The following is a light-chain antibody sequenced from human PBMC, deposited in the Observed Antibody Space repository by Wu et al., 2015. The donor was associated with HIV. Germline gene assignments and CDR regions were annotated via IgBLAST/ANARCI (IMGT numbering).Light chain of an antibody. CDR2: GAS. CDR1: QSVSSRY. J-gene: IGKJ1*01. Sequence: EIVLTQSPGTLSLSPGERATLSCRASQSVSSRYLAWYQQKRGQPPRLLIFGASTRATGIPDRFSGSGSGTDFTLTINRLEPEDFAVYYCQQYGYSQTFGQGTKVEIK. CDR3: QQYGYSQT. V-gene: IGKV3-20*01.